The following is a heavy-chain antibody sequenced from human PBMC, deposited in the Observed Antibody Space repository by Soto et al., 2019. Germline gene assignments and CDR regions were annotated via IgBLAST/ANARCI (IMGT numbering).Heavy chain of an antibody. D-gene: IGHD3-16*01. Sequence: GGSLRLSCAASGFPFSSYGMHWVRQAPGKGLEWVAVIWYDGSNKYYADSVKGRFTISRDNSKNTLYLQMNSLRAEDTDVYYFARERERLGCPVYFDYWGQGTLVTVSS. V-gene: IGHV3-33*01. CDR3: ARERERLGCPVYFDY. CDR1: GFPFSSYG. J-gene: IGHJ4*02. CDR2: IWYDGSNK.